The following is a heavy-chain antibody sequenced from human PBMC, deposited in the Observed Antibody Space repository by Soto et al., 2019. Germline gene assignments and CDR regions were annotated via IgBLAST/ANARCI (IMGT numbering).Heavy chain of an antibody. Sequence: GGSLRLSCAASGFTFSSYAMSWVRQAPGKGLEWVPGIGGTGSSTNYADSVKGRFTISRDNSKNTLYLQMDSLRAEDTAVYYCAKDMDWSSTGSYFDYWGQGTLVTVSS. CDR3: AKDMDWSSTGSYFDY. J-gene: IGHJ4*02. D-gene: IGHD2-2*01. CDR2: IGGTGSST. V-gene: IGHV3-23*01. CDR1: GFTFSSYA.